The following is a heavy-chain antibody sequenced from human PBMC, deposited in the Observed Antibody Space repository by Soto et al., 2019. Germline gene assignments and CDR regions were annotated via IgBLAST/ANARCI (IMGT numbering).Heavy chain of an antibody. D-gene: IGHD5-12*01. CDR2: IYPVASDT. J-gene: IGHJ2*01. Sequence: GESLEICCQGFGYDFSSSSIGWVRQMPGQGLEWMGIIYPVASDTRYSPSFQGQVIISADKSISTVFLQWDSLKASDTAMHFCARSGFYWYFDLWGRGTLVTVSS. CDR1: GYDFSSSS. V-gene: IGHV5-51*01. CDR3: ARSGFYWYFDL.